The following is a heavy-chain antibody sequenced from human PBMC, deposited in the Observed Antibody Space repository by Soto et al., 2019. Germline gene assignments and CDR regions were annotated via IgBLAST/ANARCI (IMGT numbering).Heavy chain of an antibody. J-gene: IGHJ4*02. D-gene: IGHD3-16*01. CDR3: ARWGTTGGLDV. Sequence: QVQLVESGGGVVQPGTSLRLSCVGSGFTFRSYVIHWVRQAPGKGLEWVALTSYDGSNNFYVDSVKGRFTISRHNSRNTVDLQMDSLRFEDTALYYCARWGTTGGLDVCGQGTLVSVYS. CDR1: GFTFRSYV. CDR2: TSYDGSNN. V-gene: IGHV3-33*05.